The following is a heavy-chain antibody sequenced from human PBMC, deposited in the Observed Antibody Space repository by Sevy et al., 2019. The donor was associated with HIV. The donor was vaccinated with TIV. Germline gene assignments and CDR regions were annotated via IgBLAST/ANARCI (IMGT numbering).Heavy chain of an antibody. J-gene: IGHJ4*02. D-gene: IGHD3-16*02. Sequence: GGSLRLSCAASGFTFSSYWMSWVRQAPGKGLEWVANIKQDGSEKYYVDSVKGRFTISRDNAKNSLYLQMNSLRAEDTAVYYCAREADYVWGSYRPDLDYWGQGTLVTVSS. CDR2: IKQDGSEK. CDR1: GFTFSSYW. V-gene: IGHV3-7*01. CDR3: AREADYVWGSYRPDLDY.